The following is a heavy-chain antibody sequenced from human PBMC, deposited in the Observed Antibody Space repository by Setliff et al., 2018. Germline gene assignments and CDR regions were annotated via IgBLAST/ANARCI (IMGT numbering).Heavy chain of an antibody. Sequence: GSLRLSCAASGFTVSANDMSWVRQAPGKGLEWVSLLFDDGSTYYADSVRGRFTISRDNSNNTLYMQMSSLRAEDTATYSCARDGKQYYYDSTGYYRNWFDPWGQGTLVTVSS. J-gene: IGHJ5*02. CDR3: ARDGKQYYYDSTGYYRNWFDP. D-gene: IGHD3-22*01. CDR2: LFDDGST. V-gene: IGHV3-53*05. CDR1: GFTVSAND.